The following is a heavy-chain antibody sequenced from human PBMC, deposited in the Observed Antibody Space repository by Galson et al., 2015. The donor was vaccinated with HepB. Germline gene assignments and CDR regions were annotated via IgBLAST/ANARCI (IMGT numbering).Heavy chain of an antibody. D-gene: IGHD6-13*01. CDR1: GYTFTSYY. CDR2: INPSGGST. V-gene: IGHV1-46*03. J-gene: IGHJ2*01. Sequence: SVKVSCKASGYTFTSYYMHWVRQAPGQGLEWMGIINPSGGSTTYAQKFQGRVTMARDTSTSTVYMELSSLRSEDTAVYYCARDKLYSSSWGVRYWYFDLWGRGTLVSVSS. CDR3: ARDKLYSSSWGVRYWYFDL.